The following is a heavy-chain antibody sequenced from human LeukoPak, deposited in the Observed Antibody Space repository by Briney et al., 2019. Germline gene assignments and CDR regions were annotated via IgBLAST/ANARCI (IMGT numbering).Heavy chain of an antibody. Sequence: SQTLSLTCTVSGGSISPYCWSWIRQPPGKGLEGGGYISYSGSSNSHPSLKRRVTISVCMSKPQFSLNLSPVTAADTAVYYCGRLVMVRGVDYYMDVWGKGTTVTLSS. V-gene: IGHV4-59*12. J-gene: IGHJ6*03. CDR3: GRLVMVRGVDYYMDV. D-gene: IGHD3-10*01. CDR1: GGSISPYC. CDR2: ISYSGSS.